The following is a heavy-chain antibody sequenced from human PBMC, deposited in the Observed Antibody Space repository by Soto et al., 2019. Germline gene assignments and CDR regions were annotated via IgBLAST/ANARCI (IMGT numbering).Heavy chain of an antibody. CDR2: IWHDGSKE. Sequence: QVQVVESGGGVVQPGGSLRLSCVMSGFTFSDYGMNWVRQVPGKGLEWVAIIWHDGSKEYYADSVQGRFSISRDNSKKTLYLQLKGLRAEDTAVYYCAAANYGTSGYYGDYWGQGALVTV. CDR3: AAANYGTSGYYGDY. CDR1: GFTFSDYG. V-gene: IGHV3-33*01. J-gene: IGHJ4*02. D-gene: IGHD3-22*01.